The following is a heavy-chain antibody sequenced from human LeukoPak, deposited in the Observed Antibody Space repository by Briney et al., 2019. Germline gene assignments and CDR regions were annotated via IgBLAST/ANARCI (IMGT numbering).Heavy chain of an antibody. CDR1: GFTFSSYS. V-gene: IGHV3-48*04. Sequence: GGSLRLSCAASGFTFSSYSMNWVRQAPGKGLEWVSYISSSSSTIYYADSVKGRFTISRDDANNLLYLQMNSLRGEDTAVYYCARDADYFDSSSYYDALDVWGQGTMVTVSS. CDR3: ARDADYFDSSSYYDALDV. J-gene: IGHJ3*01. D-gene: IGHD3-22*01. CDR2: ISSSSSTI.